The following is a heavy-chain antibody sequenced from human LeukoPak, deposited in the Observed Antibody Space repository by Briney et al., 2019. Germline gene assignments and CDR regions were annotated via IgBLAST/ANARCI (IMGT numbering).Heavy chain of an antibody. CDR3: TTEGPSYDQGRGDVFDI. D-gene: IGHD2-21*01. CDR1: GLTFTFNSYT. V-gene: IGHV3-30*04. CDR2: ISYDKSNI. Sequence: PGGSLRLSCAASGLTFTFNSYTMHWVRQAPGKGLEWVALISYDKSNICYADSVKRRFTISRENSKNTLYLQMNSLTAEDTAEYYCTTEGPSYDQGRGDVFDIWGQGTMVTVSS. J-gene: IGHJ3*02.